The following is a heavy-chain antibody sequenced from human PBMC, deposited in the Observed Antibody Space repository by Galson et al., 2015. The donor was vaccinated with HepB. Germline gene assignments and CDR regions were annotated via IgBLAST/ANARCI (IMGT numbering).Heavy chain of an antibody. V-gene: IGHV3-9*01. CDR2: ISWKSDFT. CDR3: AQDLTYYYGSGSYFVGINA. D-gene: IGHD3-10*01. Sequence: SLRLSCAASGFTFEDYAMHWVRQVPGKGLEWVAGISWKSDFTGYADSVRGRFTISRDNAKYSLYLQVNSLRTEDTALYYCAQDLTYYYGSGSYFVGINAWGQGTTVTVSA. J-gene: IGHJ6*01. CDR1: GFTFEDYA.